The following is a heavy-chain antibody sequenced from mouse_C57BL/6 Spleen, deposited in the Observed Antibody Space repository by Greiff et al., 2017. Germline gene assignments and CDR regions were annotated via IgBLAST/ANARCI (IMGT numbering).Heavy chain of an antibody. J-gene: IGHJ1*03. CDR1: GFSLTSYG. CDR3: AKKDGSSYGYFDV. V-gene: IGHV2-5*01. Sequence: QVQLKESGPGLVQPSQSLSITCTVSGFSLTSYGVHWVRQSPGKGLEWLGVIWRGGSTDYNAAFMSRLSITKDNSKSQVFFKMNSLQADDTAIYYFAKKDGSSYGYFDVWGTGTTVTVSS. D-gene: IGHD1-1*01. CDR2: IWRGGST.